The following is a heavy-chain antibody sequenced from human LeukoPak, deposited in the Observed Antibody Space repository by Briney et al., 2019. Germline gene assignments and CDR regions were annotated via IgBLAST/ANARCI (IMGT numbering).Heavy chain of an antibody. D-gene: IGHD2-2*01. V-gene: IGHV4-59*05. CDR3: ARQRVGVVPAGYFDS. CDR2: VYYSGSA. Sequence: PSETLSLTCTVSGGSTRSFYWGWIRLPPGKGLEWVASVYYSGSAHYNPSLKSRVTISVDTSRSQFSLKLTSVTAADTALYFCARQRVGVVPAGYFDSWGPGTLVTVSS. J-gene: IGHJ4*02. CDR1: GGSTRSFY.